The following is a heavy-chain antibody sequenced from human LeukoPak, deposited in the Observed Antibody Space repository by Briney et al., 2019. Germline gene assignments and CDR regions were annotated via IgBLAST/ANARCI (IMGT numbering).Heavy chain of an antibody. CDR1: GFSFRSSW. D-gene: IGHD3-16*01. V-gene: IGHV3-74*01. CDR3: ARDWGGSGPTSHDY. Sequence: PGGSLTLSCAASGFSFRSSWMHWVRQAPGRGPVWVSRISSDGTNIRYADSVRGRFTVSRDNAKNTLYLQMNSLRVEDSVVYYCARDWGGSGPTSHDYWGQGTLVTVSS. CDR2: ISSDGTNI. J-gene: IGHJ4*02.